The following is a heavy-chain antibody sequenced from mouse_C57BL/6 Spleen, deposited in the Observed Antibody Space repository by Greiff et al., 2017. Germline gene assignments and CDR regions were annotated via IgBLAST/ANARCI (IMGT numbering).Heavy chain of an antibody. J-gene: IGHJ4*01. V-gene: IGHV1-22*01. Sequence: EVKLMESGPELVKPGASVKMSCKASGYTFTDYNMHWVKQSHGKSLEWIGYINPNNGGTSYNQKFKGKATLTVNKSSSTAYMELRSLTSEDSAVYYCATGLTTVVARAMGYWGQGTSVTVSS. D-gene: IGHD1-1*01. CDR2: INPNNGGT. CDR3: ATGLTTVVARAMGY. CDR1: GYTFTDYN.